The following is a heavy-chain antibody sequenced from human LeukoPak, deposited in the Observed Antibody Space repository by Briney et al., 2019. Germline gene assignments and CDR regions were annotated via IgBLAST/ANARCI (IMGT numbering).Heavy chain of an antibody. Sequence: ASVKVSCKASGYTFTGYYMHWVRQAPGQGLEWMGWINTNSGGTNYAQKFQGRVTMTRDTSISTAYMELSSLRSDDTAVYYCARDSNYDILTASAFDIWGQGTMVTVSP. D-gene: IGHD3-9*01. CDR2: INTNSGGT. V-gene: IGHV1-2*02. CDR1: GYTFTGYY. J-gene: IGHJ3*02. CDR3: ARDSNYDILTASAFDI.